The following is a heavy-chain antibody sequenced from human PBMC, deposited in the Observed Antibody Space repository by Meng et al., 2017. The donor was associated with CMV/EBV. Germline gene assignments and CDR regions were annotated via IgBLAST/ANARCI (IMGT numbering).Heavy chain of an antibody. J-gene: IGHJ6*02. CDR3: AKEDRSGWSKYGMDV. D-gene: IGHD6-19*01. V-gene: IGHV1-2*02. Sequence: ASVKVSCKASGYTFTGYYMHWVRQAPGQGLEWMGWINPNSGGTNYAQKFQGRVTMTRDTSISTAYMELSRLRSDDTAVYYCAKEDRSGWSKYGMDVWGQGTTVTVSS. CDR2: INPNSGGT. CDR1: GYTFTGYY.